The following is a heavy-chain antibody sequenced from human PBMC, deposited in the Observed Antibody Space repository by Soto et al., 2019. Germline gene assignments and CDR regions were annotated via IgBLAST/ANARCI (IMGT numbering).Heavy chain of an antibody. Sequence: SETLSLTCTVSGGSISSYYWSWIRQPPGKGLEWIGYIYYSGSTNYNPSLKSRVTISVDTSKNQFSLKLNSMTAADTAVYYCARGPSGDKVDYWGQGILVTVSS. D-gene: IGHD7-27*01. CDR1: GGSISSYY. CDR2: IYYSGST. CDR3: ARGPSGDKVDY. V-gene: IGHV4-59*08. J-gene: IGHJ4*02.